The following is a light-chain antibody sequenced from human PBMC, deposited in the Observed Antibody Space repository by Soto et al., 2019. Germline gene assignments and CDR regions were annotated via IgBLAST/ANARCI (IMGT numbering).Light chain of an antibody. CDR3: QQSYSNPRT. J-gene: IGKJ1*01. CDR1: QSVGTY. CDR2: GVS. V-gene: IGKV1-39*01. Sequence: DIQMTQSPSSLSASVGDRVTITCRASQSVGTYLNWYRQKPGKAPNLLIYGVSSLHSGVPSRFSGSGSETDFTLTIGSLQPDDFATYYCQQSYSNPRTFGQGTKVEIK.